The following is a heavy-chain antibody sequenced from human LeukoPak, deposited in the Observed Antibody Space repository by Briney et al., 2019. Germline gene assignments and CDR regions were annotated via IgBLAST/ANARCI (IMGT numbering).Heavy chain of an antibody. Sequence: SETLSLTCAVSGGSFSAYYWSWIRQPPGKGLEWIGEINHSEYKNYNPSLESRVTVSVDTSRNQFSLKLSSVAAADTAVYYCARGRRGYSYGYSGYYHYMDVWGKGTTVTVSS. CDR2: INHSEYK. D-gene: IGHD5-18*01. J-gene: IGHJ6*03. CDR1: GGSFSAYY. CDR3: ARGRRGYSYGYSGYYHYMDV. V-gene: IGHV4-34*01.